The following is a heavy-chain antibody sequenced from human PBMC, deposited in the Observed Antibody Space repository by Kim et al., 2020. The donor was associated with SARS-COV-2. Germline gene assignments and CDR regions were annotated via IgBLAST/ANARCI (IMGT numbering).Heavy chain of an antibody. J-gene: IGHJ5*02. CDR1: GGSFSGYY. CDR3: ARGSRMEGPHWFDP. V-gene: IGHV4-34*01. Sequence: SETLSLTCAVYGGSFSGYYWSWIRQPPGKGLEWIGEINHSGSTNYNPSLKSRVTISVDTSKNQFSLKLSSVTAADTAVYYCARGSRMEGPHWFDPWGQGTLVTVSS. D-gene: IGHD3-3*01. CDR2: INHSGST.